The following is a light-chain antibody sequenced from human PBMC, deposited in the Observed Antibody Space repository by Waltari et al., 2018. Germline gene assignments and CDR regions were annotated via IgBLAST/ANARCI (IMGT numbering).Light chain of an antibody. Sequence: QSVLTQPPSESGTPGQRVLISCSGSRANIGGRYVYWYQHLPGAAPKLLINRNNQRPSGVPDRFSGSKSGTSASLAISGLRSEDEGDYFCATWDDTIGGPVFGGGTKLTVL. CDR3: ATWDDTIGGPV. V-gene: IGLV1-47*01. J-gene: IGLJ2*01. CDR1: RANIGGRY. CDR2: RNN.